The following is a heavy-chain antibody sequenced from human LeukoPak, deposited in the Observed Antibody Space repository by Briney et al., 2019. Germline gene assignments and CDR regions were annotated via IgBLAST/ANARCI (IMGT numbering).Heavy chain of an antibody. V-gene: IGHV3-11*04. Sequence: GGSLRLSCAASGFSFSDYYMSWIRQAPGKGLEWVSYISGSGATMYYADSVKGRFTISRDNAKNSLYLQMNSLRAEDTAVYYCAKDLAYSSSWLIYYYGMDVWGQGTTVTVSS. J-gene: IGHJ6*02. CDR3: AKDLAYSSSWLIYYYGMDV. D-gene: IGHD6-13*01. CDR1: GFSFSDYY. CDR2: ISGSGATM.